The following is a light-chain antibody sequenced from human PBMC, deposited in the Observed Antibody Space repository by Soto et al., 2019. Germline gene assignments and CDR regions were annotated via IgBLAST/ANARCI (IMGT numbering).Light chain of an antibody. CDR2: GAS. V-gene: IGKV3-20*01. J-gene: IGKJ5*01. CDR3: QQYGSSPPIT. CDR1: QSVSSY. Sequence: EILITQSPGTLSLSPGERATLSCRASQSVSSYLAWYQQKPGQAPRLIIYGASSRANGIPDRFSGSGSGTDFTLTISRLEPEDFAVYYCQQYGSSPPITFGQGTRLEIK.